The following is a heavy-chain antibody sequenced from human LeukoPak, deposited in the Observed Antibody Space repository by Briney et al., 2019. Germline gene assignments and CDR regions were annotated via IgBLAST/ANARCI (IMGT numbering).Heavy chain of an antibody. V-gene: IGHV3-23*01. CDR1: EFTFSSYA. CDR2: ISGSGGST. J-gene: IGHJ4*02. D-gene: IGHD6-6*01. Sequence: GGSLRLSCAASEFTFSSYAMSWVRQAPGKGLEWVSTISGSGGSTYYAESVKGRFTISRDNNKNTLYPQMNSLRADDTAVYYCAKAAQVAGRPNLGGHFDYWGQGTLVIVSS. CDR3: AKAAQVAGRPNLGGHFDY.